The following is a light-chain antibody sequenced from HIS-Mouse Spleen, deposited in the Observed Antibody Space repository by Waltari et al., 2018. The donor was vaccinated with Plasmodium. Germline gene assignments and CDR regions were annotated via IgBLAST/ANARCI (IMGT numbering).Light chain of an antibody. V-gene: IGLV3-1*01. CDR2: QDS. J-gene: IGLJ2*01. CDR1: KLGDKY. Sequence: SYELTQPPSVSVSPGQTASITCSGDKLGDKYACWYQQKPGQSPVLVIYQDSKRPSGIPERFAGCNSWNTATLTISGTQAMDEADYYCQAWDSSTVVFGGGTKLTVL. CDR3: QAWDSSTVV.